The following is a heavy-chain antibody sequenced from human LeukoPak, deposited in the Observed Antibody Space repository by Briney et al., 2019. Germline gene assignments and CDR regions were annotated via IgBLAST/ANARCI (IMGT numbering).Heavy chain of an antibody. Sequence: GGSLRLSCAASGFTFSNYGMHWVRQAPGKGLEWVAFIWDDGSNKCYADSVKGRFTISRDNSKNTLYLQMNSLRAEETAEYYCARARKSGGITMIRGVKDRGWFDPWGQGTLVTVSS. CDR3: ARARKSGGITMIRGVKDRGWFDP. CDR2: IWDDGSNK. J-gene: IGHJ5*02. CDR1: GFTFSNYG. V-gene: IGHV3-30*02. D-gene: IGHD3-10*01.